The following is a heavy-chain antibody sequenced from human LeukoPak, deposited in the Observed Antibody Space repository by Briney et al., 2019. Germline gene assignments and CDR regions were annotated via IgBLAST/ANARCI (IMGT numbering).Heavy chain of an antibody. Sequence: SGTLSLTCAVYGGSFSGYYWSWIRQPPGKGLEWIGYIYHSGSTYYNPSLKSRVTISVDRSKNQFSLKLSSVTAADTAVYYCARGYYYDSSGYYWHWYFDLWGRGTLVTVSS. J-gene: IGHJ2*01. D-gene: IGHD3-22*01. V-gene: IGHV4-34*01. CDR1: GGSFSGYY. CDR2: IYHSGST. CDR3: ARGYYYDSSGYYWHWYFDL.